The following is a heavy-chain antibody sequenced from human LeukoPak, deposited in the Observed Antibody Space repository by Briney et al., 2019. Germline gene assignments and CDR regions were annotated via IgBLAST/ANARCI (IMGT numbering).Heavy chain of an antibody. CDR2: IYHSGST. J-gene: IGHJ5*02. D-gene: IGHD4-23*01. Sequence: PSETLSLTCTVSGGSISSSSYYWGWIRQPPGKGLEWIGSIYHSGSTYYNPSLKSRVTISVDTSKNQFSLKLSSVTAADTAVYYYACNSDWFDPWGQGTLVTVSS. CDR1: GGSISSSSYY. CDR3: ACNSDWFDP. V-gene: IGHV4-39*07.